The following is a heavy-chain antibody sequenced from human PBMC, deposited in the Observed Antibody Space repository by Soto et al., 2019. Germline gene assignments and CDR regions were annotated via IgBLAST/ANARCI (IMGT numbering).Heavy chain of an antibody. D-gene: IGHD6-13*01. Sequence: GGSLRLSCAASGFTFSSYEMNWVRQAPGKGLEWVSYISSSGSTIYYADSVKGRFTISRDNAKNSLYLQMNSLRAEDTAVYYCARSRSYSTNQAMDVWGQGTTVTVSS. CDR3: ARSRSYSTNQAMDV. J-gene: IGHJ6*02. V-gene: IGHV3-48*03. CDR1: GFTFSSYE. CDR2: ISSSGSTI.